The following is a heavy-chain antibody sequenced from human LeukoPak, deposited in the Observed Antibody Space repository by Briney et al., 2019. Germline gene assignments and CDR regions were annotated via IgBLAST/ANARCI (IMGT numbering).Heavy chain of an antibody. CDR3: AELGITMIGGV. J-gene: IGHJ6*04. V-gene: IGHV3-23*01. CDR1: GFTFSSYA. D-gene: IGHD3-10*02. CDR2: ISNSGGST. Sequence: GGSLRLSCAASGFTFSSYAMSWVRQAPGKGLEWVSAISNSGGSTYYADSVKGRFTISRDNAKNSLYLQMNSLRAEDTAVYYCAELGITMIGGVWGKGTTVTISS.